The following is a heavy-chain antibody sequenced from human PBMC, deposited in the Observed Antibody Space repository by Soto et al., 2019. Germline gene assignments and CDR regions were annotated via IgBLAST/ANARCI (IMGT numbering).Heavy chain of an antibody. CDR3: ARDQGRGPLNWFDP. V-gene: IGHV5-51*01. J-gene: IGHJ5*02. CDR1: GYSFTSYW. Sequence: GESLKISCKGSGYSFTSYWIGWVRQMPGKGLEWMGIIYPGDSDTRYSPSFQGPVTISADKSISTAYMELRSLRSDDTAVYYCARDQGRGPLNWFDPWGQGTLVTVSS. CDR2: IYPGDSDT.